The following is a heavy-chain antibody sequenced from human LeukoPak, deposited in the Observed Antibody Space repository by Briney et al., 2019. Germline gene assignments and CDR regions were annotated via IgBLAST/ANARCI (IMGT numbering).Heavy chain of an antibody. Sequence: GASVTVSCKASGYTFTSYDINWVRQAPGQGLEWMGWISPTSGDTRYAQKFQGRVTMTRDTSISTAYMELSRLRSDDTAVYYCVRDGLNWNYDYWGQGTLVAVSS. D-gene: IGHD1-7*01. CDR3: VRDGLNWNYDY. J-gene: IGHJ4*02. V-gene: IGHV1-2*02. CDR1: GYTFTSYD. CDR2: ISPTSGDT.